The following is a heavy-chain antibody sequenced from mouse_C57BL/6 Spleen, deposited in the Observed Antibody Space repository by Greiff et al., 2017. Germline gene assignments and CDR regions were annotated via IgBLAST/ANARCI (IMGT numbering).Heavy chain of an antibody. D-gene: IGHD1-1*01. CDR1: GFTFSSYG. CDR3: ARHGDDGSYYFDY. V-gene: IGHV5-6*01. CDR2: ISSGGSNT. J-gene: IGHJ2*01. Sequence: EVQLVESGGDLVKPGGSLKLSCAASGFTFSSYGMPWVRQTPDKRLEWVATISSGGSNTYYPDSVKGRCTISRDNAKNTLYLQMSSLKSKDTAMYYCARHGDDGSYYFDYWGQGTTLTVSS.